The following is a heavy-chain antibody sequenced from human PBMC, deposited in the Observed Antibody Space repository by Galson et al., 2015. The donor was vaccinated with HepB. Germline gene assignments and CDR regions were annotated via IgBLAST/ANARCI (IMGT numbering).Heavy chain of an antibody. V-gene: IGHV3-23*01. CDR2: ISGSGDNT. J-gene: IGHJ4*02. CDR1: TFIFSTYS. Sequence: SLRLSCAASTFIFSTYSMDWVRQAPGKGLEWVSAISGSGDNTYYADSVKGRFTISRDSSENTLYLQMNSLRAEDTAVYYCAKGRDYDFWSGFHPPLDYWGQGTLVTVSS. D-gene: IGHD3-3*01. CDR3: AKGRDYDFWSGFHPPLDY.